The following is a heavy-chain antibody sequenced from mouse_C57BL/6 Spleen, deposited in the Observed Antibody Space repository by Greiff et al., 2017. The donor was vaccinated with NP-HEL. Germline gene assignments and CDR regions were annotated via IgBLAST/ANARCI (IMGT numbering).Heavy chain of an antibody. V-gene: IGHV1-15*01. CDR1: GYTFTDYE. CDR2: IDPETGGT. Sequence: QVQLQQPGAELVRPGASVTLSCKASGYTFTDYEMHWVKQTPVHGLEWIGAIDPETGGTAYNQKFKGKAILTADKSSSTAYMELRSLTSEDSAVYYCTRPNGEERNPWYFDVWGTGTTVTVSS. J-gene: IGHJ1*03. CDR3: TRPNGEERNPWYFDV.